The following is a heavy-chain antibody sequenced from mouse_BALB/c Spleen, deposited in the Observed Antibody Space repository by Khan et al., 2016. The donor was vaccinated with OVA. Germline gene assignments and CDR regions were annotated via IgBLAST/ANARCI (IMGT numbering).Heavy chain of an antibody. CDR3: ATSYFSGYYFDY. CDR1: GFTFNSYG. V-gene: IGHV5-17*02. J-gene: IGHJ2*01. D-gene: IGHD1-1*01. Sequence: EVQVVESGGGLVQPGGSRKLSCAASGFTFNSYGMHWVRQAPEKGLEWVAYISGDSNTIYYTDTVKGRFTISRDNPKNTLFLQMTSLMSEDTAMYYCATSYFSGYYFDYWGPGTTLTVS. CDR2: ISGDSNTI.